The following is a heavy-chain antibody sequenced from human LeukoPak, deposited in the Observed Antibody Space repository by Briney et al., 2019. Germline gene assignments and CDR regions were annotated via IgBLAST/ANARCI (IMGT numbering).Heavy chain of an antibody. CDR3: ARDPIGYCSSTSCYLFDY. J-gene: IGHJ4*02. V-gene: IGHV3-30*04. D-gene: IGHD2-2*01. CDR2: ISYDGSNK. Sequence: GRSLRLSCAASGFTFSSYAMHWVRQAPGEGLEWVAVISYDGSNKYYADSVKGRFTISRDNSKNTLYLQMNSLRAEDTAVYYCARDPIGYCSSTSCYLFDYWGQGTLVTVSS. CDR1: GFTFSSYA.